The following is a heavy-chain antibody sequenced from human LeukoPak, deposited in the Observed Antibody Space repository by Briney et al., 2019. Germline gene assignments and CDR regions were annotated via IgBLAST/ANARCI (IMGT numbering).Heavy chain of an antibody. CDR3: AKEFSFRDGYNHGFDN. V-gene: IGHV3-53*01. D-gene: IGHD5-24*01. CDR2: IRSGGNT. Sequence: PGGSLRLSCAASGFSVSSNYMSWVRQAPGKGLEWVSVIRSGGNTEHADSVKGRFTIPRDNSKNTLYLQMNSLRADDTAVYYCAKEFSFRDGYNHGFDNWGQGTLVTVSS. J-gene: IGHJ4*02. CDR1: GFSVSSNY.